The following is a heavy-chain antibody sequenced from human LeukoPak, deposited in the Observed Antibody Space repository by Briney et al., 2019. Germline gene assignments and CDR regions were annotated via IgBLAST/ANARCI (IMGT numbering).Heavy chain of an antibody. Sequence: AGGSLRLSCAASGFTFSSYGMHWVRQAPGKGLEWVAFIRYDGSNKYYADSVKGRFTISRDNAKNSLYLQMNSLRAEDTAVYYCARAGYSSSWCPAYWGQGTLVTVSS. J-gene: IGHJ4*02. D-gene: IGHD6-13*01. CDR2: IRYDGSNK. V-gene: IGHV3-30*02. CDR1: GFTFSSYG. CDR3: ARAGYSSSWCPAY.